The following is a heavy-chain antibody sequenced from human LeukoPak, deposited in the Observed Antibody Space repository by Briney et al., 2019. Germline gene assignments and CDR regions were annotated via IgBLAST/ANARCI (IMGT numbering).Heavy chain of an antibody. V-gene: IGHV3-30*18. CDR2: ISYDGSNE. CDR3: AKVALFSGYYPPFDY. D-gene: IGHD3-22*01. CDR1: GFSFSNYG. J-gene: IGHJ4*02. Sequence: GGSLRLSCAASGFSFSNYGMHWVRQAPGKGLEWVAVISYDGSNEYYADSVKGRFTISRDNSKNTLFLQMNSLRPEDTAVYHCAKVALFSGYYPPFDYWGQGTLVTVSS.